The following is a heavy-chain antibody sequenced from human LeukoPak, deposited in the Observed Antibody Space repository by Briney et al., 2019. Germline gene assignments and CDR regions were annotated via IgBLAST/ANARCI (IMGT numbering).Heavy chain of an antibody. CDR3: ARQKSVNYYGSGSQDPFDP. J-gene: IGHJ5*02. Sequence: GGSLRLSCAASGFTVSSNYMSWVRQAPGKGLEWVSVIYSGGSTYYADSVKGRFTISRDNSKNTLYLQMNSLRAEDTAVYYCARQKSVNYYGSGSQDPFDPWGQGTLVTVSS. D-gene: IGHD3-10*01. V-gene: IGHV3-53*01. CDR1: GFTVSSNY. CDR2: IYSGGST.